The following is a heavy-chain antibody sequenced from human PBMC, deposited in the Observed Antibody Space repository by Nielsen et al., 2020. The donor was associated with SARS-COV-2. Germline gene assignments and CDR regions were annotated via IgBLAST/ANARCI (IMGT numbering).Heavy chain of an antibody. CDR3: LSSVTAADTAVYYCAREYRGSYYYYGMDV. Sequence: WIRQPQGKGLEWIGSISYSGSTYYNPTLKSRVTISVDTSKYQFTLKLSSVTAADTEFSLKLSSVTAADTAVYYCAREYRGSYYYYGMDVWGQGTTVTVSS. J-gene: IGHJ6*02. CDR2: ISYSGST. V-gene: IGHV4-39*06. D-gene: IGHD3-10*01.